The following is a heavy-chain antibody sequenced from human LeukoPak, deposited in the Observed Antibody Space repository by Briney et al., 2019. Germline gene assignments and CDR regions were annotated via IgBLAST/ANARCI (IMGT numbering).Heavy chain of an antibody. Sequence: GGSLRLSCAASGFTFNNYAMSWVRQAPGKGLEWVSAISASGGNTYYADSVKCRFTLSRDNSKKTLFLKMNSLRDEDTAVYYCAKEPREYCSSTSCPNWFDSWGQGTLVTVSS. V-gene: IGHV3-23*01. CDR2: ISASGGNT. CDR1: GFTFNNYA. D-gene: IGHD2-2*01. J-gene: IGHJ5*01. CDR3: AKEPREYCSSTSCPNWFDS.